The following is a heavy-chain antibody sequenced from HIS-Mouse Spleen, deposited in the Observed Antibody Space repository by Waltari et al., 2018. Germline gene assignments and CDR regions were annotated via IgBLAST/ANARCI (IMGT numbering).Heavy chain of an antibody. J-gene: IGHJ3*02. CDR3: ARVRPVGAALRTGAFDI. CDR2: IIPILGIA. V-gene: IGHV1-69*04. D-gene: IGHD1-26*01. CDR1: GGTFSSYA. Sequence: QVQLVQSGAEVKKPGSSVKVSCKASGGTFSSYANSWGRQAPGQGLEWMGRIIPILGIANYAQKFQGRVMITADKSTSTAYMVLSSLRSEDTAVYYCARVRPVGAALRTGAFDIWGQGTMVTVSS.